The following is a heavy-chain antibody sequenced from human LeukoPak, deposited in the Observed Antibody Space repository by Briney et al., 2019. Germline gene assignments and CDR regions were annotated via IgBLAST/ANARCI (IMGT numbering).Heavy chain of an antibody. D-gene: IGHD3-10*01. CDR1: GYTFTSYD. Sequence: ASVKVSCKASGYTFTSYDINWVRQATGQGLEWMGWMNPNSGNTGYAQKFQGRVTMTRNTSISTAYMELSSLRSEDTAVYYCARENYYGSGSYFNDAFDIWGQGTMVTVSS. J-gene: IGHJ3*02. CDR2: MNPNSGNT. V-gene: IGHV1-8*01. CDR3: ARENYYGSGSYFNDAFDI.